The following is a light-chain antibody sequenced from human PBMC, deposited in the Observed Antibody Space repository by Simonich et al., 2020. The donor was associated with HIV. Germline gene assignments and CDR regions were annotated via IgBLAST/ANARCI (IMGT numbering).Light chain of an antibody. CDR1: SSDVGGYNY. J-gene: IGLJ3*02. CDR2: DVS. V-gene: IGLV2-23*02. CDR3: CSYAGSSTWV. Sequence: QSALTQPASVAGSPGTSITISHTGTSSDVGGYNYVSWYQQHPGKAPKLMIYDVSKRPSGVSNRFSGSKSGNTASLTISGLQAEDEADYYCCSYAGSSTWVFGQGTK.